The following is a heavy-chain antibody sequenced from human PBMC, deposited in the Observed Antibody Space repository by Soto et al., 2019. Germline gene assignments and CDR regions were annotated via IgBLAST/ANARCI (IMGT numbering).Heavy chain of an antibody. V-gene: IGHV3-23*01. CDR2: ISGSGGST. CDR1: GFTFSSYA. D-gene: IGHD6-13*01. J-gene: IGHJ4*02. CDR3: AKDRVAAAGTIPYFDY. Sequence: PGGSLRLSCAASGFTFSSYAMSWVRQAPGKGLEWVSAISGSGGSTYYADSVKGRFTISRDNSKNTLYLQMNSLRAEDTAVYYCAKDRVAAAGTIPYFDYWGQGTLVTVSS.